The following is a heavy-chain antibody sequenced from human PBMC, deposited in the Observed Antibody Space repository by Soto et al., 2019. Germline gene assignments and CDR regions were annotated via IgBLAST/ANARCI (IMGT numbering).Heavy chain of an antibody. CDR2: VDYSGTT. Sequence: QVQLQESGPGLVKPSQTLSLTCIVSGGSISSGDYYWSWVRQPPGKGLEWIGYVDYSGTTYYNPSLKSRLTISIDPSKTQFSLKLSSVTAADTAVYYCARTRYFDLWGRGTLVTVSS. CDR1: GGSISSGDYY. V-gene: IGHV4-30-4*01. J-gene: IGHJ2*01. CDR3: ARTRYFDL.